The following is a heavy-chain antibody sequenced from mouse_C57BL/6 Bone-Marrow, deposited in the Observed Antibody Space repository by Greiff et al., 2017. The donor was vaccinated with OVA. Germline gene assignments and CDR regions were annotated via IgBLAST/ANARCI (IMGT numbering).Heavy chain of an antibody. CDR1: GYSFTGYY. J-gene: IGHJ2*01. D-gene: IGHD2-1*01. V-gene: IGHV1-42*01. CDR3: ARGAGNYYFDY. CDR2: INPSTGGT. Sequence: EVKLVESGPELVKPGASVKISCKASGYSFTGYYMNWVKQSPEKSLEWIGEINPSTGGTTYNQKFKAKATLTVDKSSSTAYMQLKSLTSEDSAVYYCARGAGNYYFDYWGQGTTLTVSS.